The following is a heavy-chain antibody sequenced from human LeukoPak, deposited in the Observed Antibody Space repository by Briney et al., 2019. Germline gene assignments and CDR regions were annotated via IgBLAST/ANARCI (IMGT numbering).Heavy chain of an antibody. CDR2: IYSGGST. CDR1: GFTVSSNY. V-gene: IGHV3-53*04. CDR3: ATLSFYYYDSSGYYDY. J-gene: IGHJ4*02. Sequence: GGSLRLSCAASGFTVSSNYMSWVRQAPGKGLEWVSVIYSGGSTYYADSVKGRFTISRRNSKNTLYLQMNSLRAEDTAVYYCATLSFYYYDSSGYYDYWGQGTLVTVSS. D-gene: IGHD3-22*01.